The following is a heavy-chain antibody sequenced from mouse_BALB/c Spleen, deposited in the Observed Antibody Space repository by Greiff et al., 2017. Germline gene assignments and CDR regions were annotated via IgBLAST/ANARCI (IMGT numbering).Heavy chain of an antibody. D-gene: IGHD2-2*01. J-gene: IGHJ1*01. CDR3: ARWGGYDRYFDV. V-gene: IGHV1-80*01. CDR2: IYPGDGDT. CDR1: GYAFSSYW. Sequence: QVQLKQSGAELVRPGSSVKISCKASGYAFSSYWMNWVKQRPGQGLEWIGQIYPGDGDTNYNGKFKGKATLTVDESSSTAYMQLSSLTSEDSAVYYCARWGGYDRYFDVWGAGTTVTVSS.